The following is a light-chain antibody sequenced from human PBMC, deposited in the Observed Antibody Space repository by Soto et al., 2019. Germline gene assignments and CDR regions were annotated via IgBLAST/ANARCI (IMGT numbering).Light chain of an antibody. V-gene: IGKV3-20*01. CDR2: GAS. CDR3: QHYGSSTGT. J-gene: IGKJ1*01. CDR1: QSVSSSY. Sequence: EIVLTQSPGTLSLSPGERATLSCRASQSVSSSYLAWYQQKRGQAPRXLIYGASSGDTGIPDRFSGSGSGTEFTLTITRLEPEDFAVYYCQHYGSSTGTFGQGTKVDIK.